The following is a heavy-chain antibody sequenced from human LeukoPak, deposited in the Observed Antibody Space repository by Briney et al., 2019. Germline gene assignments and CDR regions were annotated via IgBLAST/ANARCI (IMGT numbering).Heavy chain of an antibody. J-gene: IGHJ4*02. CDR2: VSNNGGAK. CDR1: GFTFSTYG. V-gene: IGHV3-23*01. D-gene: IGHD2-21*02. CDR3: AKASYCGGACYSLFAY. Sequence: GGSLRLSCGASGFTFSTYGMSWVRQAPGKGLEWVAAVSNNGGAKNYADSVRGRFTISRDNSKNMVYLQMNSLRVEDTAIYYCAKASYCGGACYSLFAYWGQGTLVTVSS.